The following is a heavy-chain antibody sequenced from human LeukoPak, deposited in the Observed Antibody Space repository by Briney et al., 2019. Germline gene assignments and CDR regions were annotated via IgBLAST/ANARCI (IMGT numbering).Heavy chain of an antibody. Sequence: GGSLRLSCAASGFTFSSYGMHWVRQAPGKGLEWVAVISYDRSNKYYADSVKGRFTISRDNSKNTLYLQMNSLRAEDTAVYYCAKDVGSYSYGYWGIDYWGQGTLVTVSS. V-gene: IGHV3-30*18. CDR3: AKDVGSYSYGYWGIDY. CDR2: ISYDRSNK. D-gene: IGHD5-18*01. CDR1: GFTFSSYG. J-gene: IGHJ4*02.